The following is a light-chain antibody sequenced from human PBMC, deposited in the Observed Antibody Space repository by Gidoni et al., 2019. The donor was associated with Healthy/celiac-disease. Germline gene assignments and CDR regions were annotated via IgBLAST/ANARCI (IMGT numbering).Light chain of an antibody. V-gene: IGKV3-20*01. Sequence: EIVLTQSPGTLSLSPGERATLSCRASQSVSSSYLAWYQQKPGQAPRLLISGASSRATGIPDRFSGSGSGTDFTLTISRLEPEDFAVYYCQQYGSSPRYTFGQXTKLEIK. CDR3: QQYGSSPRYT. CDR1: QSVSSSY. CDR2: GAS. J-gene: IGKJ2*01.